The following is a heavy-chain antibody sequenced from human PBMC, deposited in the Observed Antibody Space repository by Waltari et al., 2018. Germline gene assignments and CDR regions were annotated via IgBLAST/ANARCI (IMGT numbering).Heavy chain of an antibody. CDR3: VKGGWGFGAFYEQH. D-gene: IGHD3-10*01. CDR2: IGWNSGAI. Sequence: EVQLVASGGGLVQPGRSLRLSCVGSGFTFDDYAMYWVRQRPGKGLEWVSGIGWNSGAIGYADSVRGRFTTYRDNAKKSLYLQIGRLRPEDTALYYCVKGGWGFGAFYEQHWGQGIQVTVSS. J-gene: IGHJ4*02. CDR1: GFTFDDYA. V-gene: IGHV3-9*01.